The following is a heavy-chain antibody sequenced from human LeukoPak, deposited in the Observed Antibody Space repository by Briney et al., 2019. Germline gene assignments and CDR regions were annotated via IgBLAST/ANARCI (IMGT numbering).Heavy chain of an antibody. CDR2: IFYSGNT. J-gene: IGHJ4*02. Sequence: SETLSLTCTVSGGSISGHYWSWLRQPPGKTLEWIGYIFYSGNTNYNPSLKSRVTISLDTSKNQFSLKLSSVTAADTAVYYCARGYSGTYYPFEYWGQGTLVPVSS. CDR3: ARGYSGTYYPFEY. CDR1: GGSISGHY. V-gene: IGHV4-59*11. D-gene: IGHD1-26*01.